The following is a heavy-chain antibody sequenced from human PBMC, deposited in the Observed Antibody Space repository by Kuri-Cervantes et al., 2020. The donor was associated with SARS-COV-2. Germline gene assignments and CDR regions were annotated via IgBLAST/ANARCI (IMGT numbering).Heavy chain of an antibody. CDR1: GGSNSSYY. CDR3: ARSRIGTVYAFDI. V-gene: IGHV4-59*08. CDR2: ISYSGST. D-gene: IGHD4-17*01. Sequence: LELLSLTSTASGGSNSSYYWSWIRQPPGKGLEWIGYISYSGSTNYNPSLKSRVTISVDTSKNQFSLKLSSVAAADTAVYYCARSRIGTVYAFDIWGQGAMVTVSS. J-gene: IGHJ3*02.